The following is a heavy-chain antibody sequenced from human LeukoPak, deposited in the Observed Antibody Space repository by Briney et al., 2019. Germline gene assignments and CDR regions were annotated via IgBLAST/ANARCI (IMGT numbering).Heavy chain of an antibody. Sequence: ASVKVSCKASGGTFSSYAISWVRQAPGQGLEWMGGIIPIFGTANYAQKFQGRVTITTDESTSTAYMELSSLRSEDTAVYYCARGRTDGYNPYFDYWGQGTLVTVSS. V-gene: IGHV1-69*05. CDR1: GGTFSSYA. CDR2: IIPIFGTA. J-gene: IGHJ4*02. CDR3: ARGRTDGYNPYFDY. D-gene: IGHD5-24*01.